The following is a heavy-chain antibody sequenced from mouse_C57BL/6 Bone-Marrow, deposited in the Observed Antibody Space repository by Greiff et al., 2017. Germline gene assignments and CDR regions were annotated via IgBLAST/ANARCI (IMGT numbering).Heavy chain of an antibody. CDR1: GFTFSSYA. Sequence: EVMLVESGGGLVKPGGSLKLSCAASGFTFSSYAMSWVRQTPAERLEWVATSSDGGSYTYYPDNVKGRVTISRDNAKNNLYLQLSHLKSEDTAMYYCASLGGFAYWGKGTLVTVSA. D-gene: IGHD4-1*01. J-gene: IGHJ3*01. CDR3: ASLGGFAY. CDR2: SSDGGSYT. V-gene: IGHV5-4*03.